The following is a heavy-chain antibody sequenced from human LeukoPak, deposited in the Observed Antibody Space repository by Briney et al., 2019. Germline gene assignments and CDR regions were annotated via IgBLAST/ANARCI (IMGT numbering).Heavy chain of an antibody. CDR3: ARELVVPAALPPHYYYYYGMDV. V-gene: IGHV1-2*04. CDR2: INPNSGGT. CDR1: GYTFTGYY. Sequence: ASVKVSCKASGYTFTGYYMHWVRQAPGQGLEWMGWINPNSGGTNYAQKFQGWVTMTRDTSISTAYMELSRLRSDDTAVYYCARELVVPAALPPHYYYYYGMDVWGQGTTVTVSS. D-gene: IGHD2-2*01. J-gene: IGHJ6*02.